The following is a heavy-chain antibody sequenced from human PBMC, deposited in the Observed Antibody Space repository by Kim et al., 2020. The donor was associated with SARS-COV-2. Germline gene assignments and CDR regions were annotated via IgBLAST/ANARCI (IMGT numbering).Heavy chain of an antibody. CDR1: GFTFDDYA. V-gene: IGHV3-43*02. CDR2: ISGGGGST. CDR3: AKDIGAAAGTHYYYYYGMDV. D-gene: IGHD6-13*01. Sequence: GGSLRLSCAASGFTFDDYAMHWVRQAPGKGLEWVSLISGGGGSTYYADSVKGRFTISRDNSKNSLYLQMNSLRTEDTALYYCAKDIGAAAGTHYYYYYGMDVSGQATTGTVSS. J-gene: IGHJ6*02.